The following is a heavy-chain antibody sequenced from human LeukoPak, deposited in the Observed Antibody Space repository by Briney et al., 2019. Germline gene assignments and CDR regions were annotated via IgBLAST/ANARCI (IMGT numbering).Heavy chain of an antibody. D-gene: IGHD2-8*01. Sequence: SETLSLTCAVYGGSFSGYYWSWIRQPPGKGLEWIGEINHRGSTNYNPSLKSRVTISVDTSKNQFSLKLSSVTGADTAVYYCARGRGRYCTNGVCSYFDYWGQGTLVTVSS. CDR2: INHRGST. CDR3: ARGRGRYCTNGVCSYFDY. CDR1: GGSFSGYY. V-gene: IGHV4-34*01. J-gene: IGHJ4*02.